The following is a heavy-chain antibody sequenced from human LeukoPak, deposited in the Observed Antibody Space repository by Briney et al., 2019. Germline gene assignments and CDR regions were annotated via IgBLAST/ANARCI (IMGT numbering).Heavy chain of an antibody. CDR2: IYTSGST. V-gene: IGHV4-4*07. D-gene: IGHD3-22*01. Sequence: SETLSLTCTVSGGSISSYYWSWIRQPAGKGLEWIGRIYTSGSTNYNPSLKSRVTMSVDTSKNQFSLKLSSVTAADTAVYYCARGTYYYDSSGYYNWFDPWGQGTLVTVSS. CDR3: ARGTYYYDSSGYYNWFDP. J-gene: IGHJ5*02. CDR1: GGSISSYY.